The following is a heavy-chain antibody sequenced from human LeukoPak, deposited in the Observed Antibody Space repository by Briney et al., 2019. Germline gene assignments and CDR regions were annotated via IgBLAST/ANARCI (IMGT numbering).Heavy chain of an antibody. CDR1: GFTFSSYG. J-gene: IGHJ4*02. CDR3: ARDLFSYDSGGKVDY. Sequence: GGSLRLSCAASGFTFSSYGMHWVRQAPGKGLEWVAVIWYDGSNKYYADSVKGRFTISRDNSKNTLYLQMNSLRAEDTAVYYCARDLFSYDSGGKVDYWGQGTLVTVSS. V-gene: IGHV3-33*01. CDR2: IWYDGSNK. D-gene: IGHD3-22*01.